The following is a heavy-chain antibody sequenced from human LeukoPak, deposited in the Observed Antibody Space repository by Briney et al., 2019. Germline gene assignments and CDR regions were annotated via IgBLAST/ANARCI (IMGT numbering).Heavy chain of an antibody. Sequence: SVRVSCKASGGTFSSYAISWVRQAPGQGLEWMGGIIPIFGTANYAQKFQGRVTITADESTSTAYMKLSSLRSEDTAVYYCARVGGYYDSSGYYSPWGQGTLVTVSS. V-gene: IGHV1-69*01. CDR3: ARVGGYYDSSGYYSP. J-gene: IGHJ5*02. D-gene: IGHD3-22*01. CDR2: IIPIFGTA. CDR1: GGTFSSYA.